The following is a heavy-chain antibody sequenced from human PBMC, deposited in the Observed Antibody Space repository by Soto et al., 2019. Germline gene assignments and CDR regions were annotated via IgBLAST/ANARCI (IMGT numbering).Heavy chain of an antibody. CDR3: ARHHERIAQIGWFDP. CDR1: GLKFSNHA. CDR2: ISGSGGST. D-gene: IGHD6-13*01. Sequence: PGGSLRQSCGASGLKFSNHAMSWVRQAPGKGKKRVSAISGSGGSTYYADSVKGRFTISRDNSKNTLYLQMNSLRAEDTAVYYCARHHERIAQIGWFDPWGQ. J-gene: IGHJ5*02. V-gene: IGHV3-23*01.